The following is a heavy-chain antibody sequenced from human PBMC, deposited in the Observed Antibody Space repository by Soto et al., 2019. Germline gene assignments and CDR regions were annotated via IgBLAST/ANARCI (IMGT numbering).Heavy chain of an antibody. J-gene: IGHJ4*01. CDR3: ARGLWSGYYVDY. CDR2: IYYSGST. Sequence: SETLSLTCTVSGGSISDYYWSWIRQPPGQGLEWIGYIYYSGSTNYNPSLKSRVTISSDTSKNQFSLKLTSVTAADTAVYYCARGLWSGYYVDYWGQGTLVTVSS. CDR1: GGSISDYY. V-gene: IGHV4-59*01. D-gene: IGHD3-3*01.